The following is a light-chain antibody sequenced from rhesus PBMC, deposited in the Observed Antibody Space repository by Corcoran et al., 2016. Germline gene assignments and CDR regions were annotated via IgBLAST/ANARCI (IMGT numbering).Light chain of an antibody. J-gene: IGKJ3*01. V-gene: IGKV1-32*02. CDR3: QQGNSNPFT. CDR2: YAN. Sequence: DIQMSQSPSSLSASVGDRVTITCRASQGISSYLNWYQQKPGKAPTLLIYYANSLASGVPSRFSGSGSGTEFTLPISSLQPEDFATYYCQQGNSNPFTFGPGTKLDIK. CDR1: QGISSY.